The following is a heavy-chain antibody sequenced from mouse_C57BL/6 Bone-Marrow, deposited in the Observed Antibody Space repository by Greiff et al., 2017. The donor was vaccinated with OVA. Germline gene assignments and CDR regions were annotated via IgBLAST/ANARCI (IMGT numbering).Heavy chain of an antibody. CDR1: GYTFTSYW. CDR2: IYPGSGST. D-gene: IGHD2-1*01. V-gene: IGHV1-55*01. Sequence: VQLQQPGAELVKPGASVKMSCKASGYTFTSYWITWVKQRPGQGLEWIGDIYPGSGSTNYNEKFKSKATLTVDTSSSTAYMQLSSLTSEDSAVYYCARRSYYGNYWFAYWGQETLVTVSA. CDR3: ARRSYYGNYWFAY. J-gene: IGHJ3*01.